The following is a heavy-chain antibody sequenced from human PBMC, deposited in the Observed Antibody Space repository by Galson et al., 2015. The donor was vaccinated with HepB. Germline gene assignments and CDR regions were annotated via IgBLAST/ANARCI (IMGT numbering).Heavy chain of an antibody. CDR2: ISYDGSNK. D-gene: IGHD3-3*01. CDR1: EFTFSRYA. CDR3: ARAGPTGFYDFWSGPVPYGMDV. Sequence: SLRLSCAASEFTFSRYAMHWVRQAPGKGLEWVAVISYDGSNKYYADSVKGRFTISRDNSKNTLYLQMNSLRAEDTAVYYCARAGPTGFYDFWSGPVPYGMDVWGQGTTVTVSS. J-gene: IGHJ6*02. V-gene: IGHV3-30-3*01.